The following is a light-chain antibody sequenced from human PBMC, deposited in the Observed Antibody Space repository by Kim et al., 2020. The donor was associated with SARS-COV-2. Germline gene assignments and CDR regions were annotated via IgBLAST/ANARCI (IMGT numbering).Light chain of an antibody. V-gene: IGLV1-47*01. CDR3: TAWDDSLGGGV. CDR2: RNN. J-gene: IGLJ3*02. CDR1: NSSVGIDY. Sequence: GLSVTISCSGSNSSVGIDYVYWYQRLPGTAPKLLFYRNNHRPSGVRDRLSGSKSGTSASLAISGRRAEDEADYYCTAWDDSLGGGVFGGGTKVTVL.